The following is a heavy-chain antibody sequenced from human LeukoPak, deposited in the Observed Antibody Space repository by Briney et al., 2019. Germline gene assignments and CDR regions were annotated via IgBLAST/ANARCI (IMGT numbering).Heavy chain of an antibody. V-gene: IGHV3-64*01. CDR1: GFTFSSYA. CDR2: ISSNGGST. D-gene: IGHD3-22*01. Sequence: PGGSLRLSCAASGFTFSSYAMHWVRQAPGKGLEYVSAISSNGGSTYYANSVKGRFTISRDNSKNTLYLQMGSLRAEDMAVYYCARAGGYYYDSSGYWYFDLWGRGTLVTVSS. CDR3: ARAGGYYYDSSGYWYFDL. J-gene: IGHJ2*01.